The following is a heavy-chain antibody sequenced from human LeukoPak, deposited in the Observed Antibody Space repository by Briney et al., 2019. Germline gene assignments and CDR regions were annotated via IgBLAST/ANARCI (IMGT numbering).Heavy chain of an antibody. CDR1: GGSFSGYY. CDR2: INHSGST. Sequence: SETLSLTCAVYGGSFSGYYWSWIRQPPGKGLEWIGEINHSGSTNYNPSLKSRVTISVDTSKNQFSLKLSSVTAADTAVYYCARGSSGWFYYYYYYMDVWGKGTTVTVSS. CDR3: ARGSSGWFYYYYYYMDV. D-gene: IGHD6-19*01. J-gene: IGHJ6*03. V-gene: IGHV4-34*01.